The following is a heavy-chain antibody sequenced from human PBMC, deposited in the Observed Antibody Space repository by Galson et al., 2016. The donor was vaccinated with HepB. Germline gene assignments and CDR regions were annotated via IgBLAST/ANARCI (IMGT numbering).Heavy chain of an antibody. CDR2: NYYTGNT. CDR1: GAYISSYY. V-gene: IGHV4-59*08. CDR3: ARLVARDYVWGPDYFGLDV. D-gene: IGHD3-16*01. Sequence: SETLSLTCTVSGAYISSYYWSWVRQPPGKGLEWIGYNYYTGNTNYNPSLKSRVTISRDTSKNQFSLKLSSVTAADTAVYYCARLVARDYVWGPDYFGLDVWGQGTTVTVSS. J-gene: IGHJ6*02.